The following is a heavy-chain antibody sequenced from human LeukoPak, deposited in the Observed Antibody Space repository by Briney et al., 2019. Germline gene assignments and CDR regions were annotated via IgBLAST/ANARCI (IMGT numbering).Heavy chain of an antibody. V-gene: IGHV2-5*01. CDR1: GSSLTASEVG. J-gene: IGHJ4*02. CDR3: ARLVDYYDSGGYYADY. Sequence: SGPTLVNPTQTLTLTCTSSGSSLTASEVGVGWIRQPPGKALGWLSLIYWNDDKRYSPSLKSRLTITKDTSKNQVVLTMTNMDPVDTATYYCARLVDYYDSGGYYADYWGQGILVTVSS. D-gene: IGHD3-22*01. CDR2: IYWNDDK.